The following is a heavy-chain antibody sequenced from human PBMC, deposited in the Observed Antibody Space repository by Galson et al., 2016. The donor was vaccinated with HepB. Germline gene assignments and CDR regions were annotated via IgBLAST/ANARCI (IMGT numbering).Heavy chain of an antibody. D-gene: IGHD2-8*01. CDR3: ARGSHIVLMVYSTHDAFDI. Sequence: SLTCTVSGGSISRHYWSWIRQPAGKGLEWIGRINTRGSPNYNPSLKSRVNMSLDTSKNQFSLKLTSVTAADTAVYYCARGSHIVLMVYSTHDAFDIWGQGTMVTVSS. V-gene: IGHV4-4*07. J-gene: IGHJ3*02. CDR2: INTRGSP. CDR1: GGSISRHY.